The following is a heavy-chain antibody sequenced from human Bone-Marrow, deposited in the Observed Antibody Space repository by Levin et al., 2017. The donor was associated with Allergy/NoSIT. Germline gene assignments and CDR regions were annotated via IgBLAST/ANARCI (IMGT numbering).Heavy chain of an antibody. J-gene: IGHJ4*02. CDR1: GFTFSSYG. Sequence: GGSLRLSCAASGFTFSSYGLHWVRQAPGKGLEWVAVISYPGNNKYYADSVQGRFTISRDSLQMNSLRTEDTAVYFCAIGATGEDYFDFWGQGTLVTVSS. V-gene: IGHV3-30*03. CDR3: AIGATGEDYFDF. CDR2: ISYPGNNK. D-gene: IGHD4/OR15-4a*01.